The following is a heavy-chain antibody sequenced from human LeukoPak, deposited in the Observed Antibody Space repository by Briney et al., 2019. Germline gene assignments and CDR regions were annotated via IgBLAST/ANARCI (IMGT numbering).Heavy chain of an antibody. CDR1: GGSISSYY. Sequence: SETLSLTCTVSGGSISSYYWSWIRQPAGKGLEWIGRIYTSGSTNYNPSLKSRVTMSVDTSKNQFSLKLSSVTAADTAVYYCARDCSSTSCYWWGFDYWGRGTLVTVSS. CDR2: IYTSGST. CDR3: ARDCSSTSCYWWGFDY. V-gene: IGHV4-4*07. D-gene: IGHD2-2*01. J-gene: IGHJ4*02.